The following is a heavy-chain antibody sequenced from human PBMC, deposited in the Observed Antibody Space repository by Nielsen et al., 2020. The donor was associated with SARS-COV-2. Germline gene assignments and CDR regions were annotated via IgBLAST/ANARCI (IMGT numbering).Heavy chain of an antibody. CDR3: VKDGAYYGVRGVVHFGY. D-gene: IGHD3-10*01. V-gene: IGHV3-30*02. Sequence: GESLKISCAASGSTFSNYNIHWVRQAPGKGLEWVALIWYDGSNKYYADSVKGRFIISRDNSKNILYLQMNNLRAEDTAVYYCVKDGAYYGVRGVVHFGYGGRGNLVTVSS. J-gene: IGHJ4*02. CDR1: GSTFSNYN. CDR2: IWYDGSNK.